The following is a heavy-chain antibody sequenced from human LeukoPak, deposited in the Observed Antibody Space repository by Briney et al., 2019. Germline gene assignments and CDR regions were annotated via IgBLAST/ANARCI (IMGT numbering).Heavy chain of an antibody. Sequence: ASVKVSCKASGYTFTSYYMHWVRQAPGQGLEWMGIINPSGGSTSYAQKFRGRVTMTRDTSTSTVYMELSSLRSEDTAVYYCVYFRGWQTVDYWGQGTLVTVSS. CDR3: VYFRGWQTVDY. J-gene: IGHJ4*02. CDR1: GYTFTSYY. D-gene: IGHD6-19*01. V-gene: IGHV1-46*01. CDR2: INPSGGST.